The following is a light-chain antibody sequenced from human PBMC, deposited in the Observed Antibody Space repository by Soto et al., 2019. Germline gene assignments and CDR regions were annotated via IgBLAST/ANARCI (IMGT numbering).Light chain of an antibody. CDR3: ATWADRLSVD. CDR2: RNN. J-gene: IGLJ2*01. CDR1: NSNIGSNR. V-gene: IGLV1-47*01. Sequence: QSVLTQPPSASGTPGQNLTISCSGSNSNIGSNRVSWYQQVPGTAPKLLIYRNNQRPSGVPDRFSGSKSGTSASLAISGLQSKDEADYYCATWADRLSVDFGGGTKVTVL.